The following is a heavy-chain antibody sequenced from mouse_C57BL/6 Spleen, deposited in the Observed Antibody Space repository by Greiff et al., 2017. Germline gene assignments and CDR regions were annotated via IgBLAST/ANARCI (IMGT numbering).Heavy chain of an antibody. Sequence: EVQLQESGPELVKPGASVKISCKASGYSFTDYNLNWVKQSNGKSLEWLGVLNPNYGTTSYNQQFKGKATLTVDQSSSTAYMQLNSLTSEDSAVYYCARYSNYFDVWGTGTTGTVSS. D-gene: IGHD2-5*01. CDR3: ARYSNYFDV. CDR1: GYSFTDYN. J-gene: IGHJ1*03. V-gene: IGHV1-39*01. CDR2: LNPNYGTT.